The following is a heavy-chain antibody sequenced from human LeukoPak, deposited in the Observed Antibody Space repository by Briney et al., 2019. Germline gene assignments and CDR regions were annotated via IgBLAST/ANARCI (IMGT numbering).Heavy chain of an antibody. V-gene: IGHV1-2*02. CDR1: GYTFTGYY. Sequence: ASVKVSCKASGYTFTGYYMHWVRQAPGQGLEWMGWINPNSGGTNYAQKFQGRVTMTRDTSISTAYMELSRLRSGDTAVYYCARDKGGWDTETLYDYWGQGTLVTVSS. D-gene: IGHD5-18*01. J-gene: IGHJ4*02. CDR3: ARDKGGWDTETLYDY. CDR2: INPNSGGT.